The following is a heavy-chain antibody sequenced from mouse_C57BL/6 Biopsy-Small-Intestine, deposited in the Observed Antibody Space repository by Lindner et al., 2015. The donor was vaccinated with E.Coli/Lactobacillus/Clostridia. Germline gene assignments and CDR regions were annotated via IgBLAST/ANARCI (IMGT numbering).Heavy chain of an antibody. V-gene: IGHV2-6-6*01. D-gene: IGHD2-5*01. CDR2: IWSDGST. Sequence: VQLQESGPGLGGASQSLSITCTVSGFSLTNYAVHWVRQSPGKGLEWLGVIWSDGSTDYNSALMSRLSISKDNSKSQVFLKMNSLQTDDTAMYYCAKPSYSNYAMDYWGQGTSVTVSS. CDR1: GFSLTNYA. J-gene: IGHJ4*01. CDR3: AKPSYSNYAMDY.